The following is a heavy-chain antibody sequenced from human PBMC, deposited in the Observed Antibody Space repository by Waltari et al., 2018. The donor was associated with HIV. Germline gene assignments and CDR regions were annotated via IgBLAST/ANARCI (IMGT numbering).Heavy chain of an antibody. CDR3: ATGSNHLY. D-gene: IGHD3-16*02. Sequence: EVQLLESGGGLVQPGGSLRLSCAASGFTFRDYAMGWVRRAPGKGLGWVSTITANGATTYYADSVKGRFTFSRDDSKNTLHLQMNSLRADDTAVYYCATGSNHLYWGQGTLVAVSS. J-gene: IGHJ1*01. V-gene: IGHV3-23*01. CDR1: GFTFRDYA. CDR2: ITANGATT.